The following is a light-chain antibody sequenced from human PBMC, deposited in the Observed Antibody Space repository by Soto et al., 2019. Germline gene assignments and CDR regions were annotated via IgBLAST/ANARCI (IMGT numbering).Light chain of an antibody. CDR2: TAS. CDR1: QGITNY. CDR3: QQSYSTPT. J-gene: IGKJ1*01. Sequence: DIQMTQSPSSLSASVGDRVTITCRASQGITNYLNWYQHKPGKAPKLLIYTASILQSGVPLRFSGSGSGTDFTLNISGLQSEDFATYYCQQSYSTPTFGQGTKVES. V-gene: IGKV1-39*01.